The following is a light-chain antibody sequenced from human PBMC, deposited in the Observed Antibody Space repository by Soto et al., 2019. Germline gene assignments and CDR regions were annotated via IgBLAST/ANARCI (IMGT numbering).Light chain of an antibody. CDR3: QQYNSYST. J-gene: IGKJ2*01. CDR1: QSISSW. CDR2: DAS. Sequence: DIQMTQSPSTLSASVGDRVTITCRASQSISSWLAWYQQKPGKAPKLLIYDASSLESGVPSRFSGSGSGTESTLTISSLQPDDFVTYYCQQYNSYSTFGQGTKLEIK. V-gene: IGKV1-5*01.